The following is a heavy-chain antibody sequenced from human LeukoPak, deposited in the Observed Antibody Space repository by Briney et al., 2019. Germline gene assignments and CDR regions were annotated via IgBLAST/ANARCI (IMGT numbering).Heavy chain of an antibody. CDR1: GGTFSSYA. V-gene: IGHV1-69*05. J-gene: IGHJ4*02. CDR2: IIPIFGTA. CDR3: ARGPMRQLRFLERLLAY. D-gene: IGHD3-3*01. Sequence: SVKVSCEASGGTFSSYAISWVRQAPGQGLEWMGGIIPIFGTANYAQKFQGRVTITTDESTSTAYMELSSLRSEDTAVYYCARGPMRQLRFLERLLAYWGQGTLVTVSS.